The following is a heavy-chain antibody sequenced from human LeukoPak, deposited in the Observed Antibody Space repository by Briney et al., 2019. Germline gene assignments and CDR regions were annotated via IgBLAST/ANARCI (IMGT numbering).Heavy chain of an antibody. V-gene: IGHV3-74*01. CDR3: AREGGGDPEKF. J-gene: IGHJ4*02. CDR2: TNADGSST. Sequence: PGGSLRLSCAASGFTFSTYWMHWVRQAPGKGLVWVSRTNADGSSTSYADSVKGRFTISRDNAKNSLYLQMNSLRAEDTAVYYCAREGGGDPEKFWGQGTLVTVSS. CDR1: GFTFSTYW. D-gene: IGHD3-10*01.